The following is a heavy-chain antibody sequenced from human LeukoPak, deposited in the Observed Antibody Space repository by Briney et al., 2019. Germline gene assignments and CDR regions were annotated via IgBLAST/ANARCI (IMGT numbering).Heavy chain of an antibody. CDR1: GYTLTSYY. V-gene: IGHV1-46*01. J-gene: IGHJ4*02. Sequence: ASVKVSCKASGYTLTSYYLHWVRQAPGQGLEWMAIINPSGGSTSYAQKFQGRVTMTRDTSTSTVYMELSSLRSEDTAVYYCARDFGDYGDWGVDYWGQGTLVTVSS. CDR2: INPSGGST. CDR3: ARDFGDYGDWGVDY. D-gene: IGHD4-17*01.